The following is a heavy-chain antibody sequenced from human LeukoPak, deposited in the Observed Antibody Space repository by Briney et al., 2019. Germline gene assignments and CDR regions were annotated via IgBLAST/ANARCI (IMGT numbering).Heavy chain of an antibody. CDR2: ISGGGGST. CDR1: GFTFTSYS. J-gene: IGHJ4*02. Sequence: GGSLRLSCAASGFTFTSYSMNWVRQAPGKGPEWVSTISGGGGSTYYADSVKGRFTISRDNSKNTLYLQVNSLRAEDTAVYYCAKGGKWNVTPFDYWGQGTLVTVSS. CDR3: AKGGKWNVTPFDY. V-gene: IGHV3-23*01. D-gene: IGHD1-1*01.